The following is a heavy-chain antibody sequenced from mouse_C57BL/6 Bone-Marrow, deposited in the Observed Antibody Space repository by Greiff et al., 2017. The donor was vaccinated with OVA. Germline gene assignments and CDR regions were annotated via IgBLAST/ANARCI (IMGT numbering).Heavy chain of an antibody. CDR2: ISSGSSTI. CDR3: ARNLYYYGSSYRYFDY. Sequence: EVHLVESGGGLVKPGGSLKLSCAASGFTFSDYGMHWVRQAPEKGLEWVAYISSGSSTIYYADTVKGRFTISRDNAKNTLFLQRTSLRSEDTAMYYCARNLYYYGSSYRYFDYWGQGTTLTVSS. J-gene: IGHJ2*01. V-gene: IGHV5-17*01. D-gene: IGHD1-1*01. CDR1: GFTFSDYG.